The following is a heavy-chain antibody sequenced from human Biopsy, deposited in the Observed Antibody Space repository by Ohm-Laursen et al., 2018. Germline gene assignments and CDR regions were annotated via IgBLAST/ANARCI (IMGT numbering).Heavy chain of an antibody. CDR3: ARGQALKSFDY. CDR1: SGSISGYY. V-gene: IGHV4-59*08. CDR2: VYSSGST. J-gene: IGHJ4*02. Sequence: GTLSLTCTVSSGSISGYYWTWIRQAPGKGLEFIGYVYSSGSTNYNPSLKSRVTISVDTSKNQFSLKLSSVTAADTAGYYCARGQALKSFDYWGQGTLVTVSS.